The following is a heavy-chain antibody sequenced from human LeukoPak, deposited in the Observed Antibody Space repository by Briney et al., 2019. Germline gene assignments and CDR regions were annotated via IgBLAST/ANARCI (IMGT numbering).Heavy chain of an antibody. CDR3: AKDLIAAAGREDY. D-gene: IGHD6-13*01. CDR2: ISPSSSTM. V-gene: IGHV3-48*01. CDR1: GFIFSTYS. J-gene: IGHJ4*02. Sequence: GGSLRLSCAASGFIFSTYSMNWVRQAPGKGLEWVSYISPSSSTMYYADSVKGRFTISRDNSKNTLYLQMNSLRAEDTAVYYCAKDLIAAAGREDYWGQGTLVTVSS.